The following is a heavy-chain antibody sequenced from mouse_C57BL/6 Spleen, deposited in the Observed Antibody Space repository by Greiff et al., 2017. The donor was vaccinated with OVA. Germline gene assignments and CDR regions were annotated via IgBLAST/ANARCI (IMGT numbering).Heavy chain of an antibody. Sequence: VQLQQPGAELVKPGASVKLSCKASGYTFTSYWMHWVKQRPGQGLEWIGMIHPNGGSTKYNEKVTSKATLTVDKASSKAYMQLSSLSAEDSAVYYWARGGTFDDWGQGTTRTGSS. V-gene: IGHV1-64*01. D-gene: IGHD3-1*01. J-gene: IGHJ2*01. CDR2: IHPNGGST. CDR1: GYTFTSYW. CDR3: ARGGTFDD.